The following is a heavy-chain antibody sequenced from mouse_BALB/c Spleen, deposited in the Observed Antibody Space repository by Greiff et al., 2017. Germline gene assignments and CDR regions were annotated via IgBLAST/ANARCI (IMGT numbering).Heavy chain of an antibody. CDR1: GFAFSSYD. Sequence: EVQVVESGGGLVKPGGSLKLSCAASGFAFSSYDMSWVRQTPEKRLEWVAYISSGGGSTYYPDTVKGRFTISRDNAKNTLYLQMSSLKSEDTAMYYCARQNYRYDGFAYRGQGTLVTVSA. V-gene: IGHV5-12-1*01. D-gene: IGHD2-14*01. CDR3: ARQNYRYDGFAY. CDR2: ISSGGGST. J-gene: IGHJ3*01.